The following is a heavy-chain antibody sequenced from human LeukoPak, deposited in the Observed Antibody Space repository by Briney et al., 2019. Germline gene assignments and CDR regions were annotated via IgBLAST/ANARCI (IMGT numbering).Heavy chain of an antibody. CDR1: GYSFSEYG. J-gene: IGHJ4*02. D-gene: IGHD3-3*01. V-gene: IGHV1-69*05. CDR3: ARDPRAITIFGVVSDY. CDR2: IIPIFGTA. Sequence: SVKVSCKSSGYSFSEYGIAWVRQAPGQGLEWMGGIIPIFGTANYAQKFQGRVTMTRDTSTSTVYMELSSLRSEDTAVYYCARDPRAITIFGVVSDYWGQGTLVTVSS.